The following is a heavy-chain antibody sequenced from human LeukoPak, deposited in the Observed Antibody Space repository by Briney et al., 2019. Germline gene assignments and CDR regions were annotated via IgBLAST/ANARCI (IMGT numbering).Heavy chain of an antibody. V-gene: IGHV4-34*01. Sequence: PSETLSLTCAVYGGSFSGYYWSWIRQPPGKGLEWIGEINHSGSANYNPSLKSRVTISVDTSKNQFSLKLSSVTAADTAVYYCARGRIHGDHCSGGSCYSNIDYWGQGTLVTVSS. D-gene: IGHD2-15*01. J-gene: IGHJ4*02. CDR2: INHSGSA. CDR3: ARGRIHGDHCSGGSCYSNIDY. CDR1: GGSFSGYY.